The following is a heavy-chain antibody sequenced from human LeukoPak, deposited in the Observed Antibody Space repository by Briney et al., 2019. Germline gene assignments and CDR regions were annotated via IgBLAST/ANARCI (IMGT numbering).Heavy chain of an antibody. CDR2: INPSGGST. Sequence: ASVKVSCKASGYTFTSYYMHWVRQAPGQGLEWMGIINPSGGSTSYAQKFQGRVTMTRDTSTSTVYMELSSLRSEDMAVYYCARDSLYYYGSGSYYSARYYFDYWGQGTLVTVSS. D-gene: IGHD3-10*01. V-gene: IGHV1-46*01. CDR3: ARDSLYYYGSGSYYSARYYFDY. CDR1: GYTFTSYY. J-gene: IGHJ4*02.